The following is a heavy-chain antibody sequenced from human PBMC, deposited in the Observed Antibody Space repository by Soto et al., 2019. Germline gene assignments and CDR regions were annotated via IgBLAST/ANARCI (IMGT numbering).Heavy chain of an antibody. D-gene: IGHD1-1*01. CDR3: ARVERGTATTVVDAFDI. Sequence: QVQLQQWGAGLLKPSETLSLTCAVYGGFVSSGSYYWSWIRQPPGKGLEWIGEMSHSGGTHFNPSLRSRVTISVDTSKNQFSLKMISVTAADTALYYCARVERGTATTVVDAFDIWGPGTMGTVSS. CDR1: GGFVSSGSYY. CDR2: MSHSGGT. J-gene: IGHJ3*02. V-gene: IGHV4-34*01.